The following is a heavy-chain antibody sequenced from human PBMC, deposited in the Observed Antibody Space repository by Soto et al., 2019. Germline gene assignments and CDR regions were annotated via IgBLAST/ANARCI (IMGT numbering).Heavy chain of an antibody. J-gene: IGHJ6*02. CDR2: AYYSEST. CDR3: ERVPWGGYDLVILTRVDFRYYYGMDV. D-gene: IGHD5-12*01. CDR1: GGSIRSSTYQ. V-gene: IGHV4-39*02. Sequence: PRETLSLTCTVSGGSIRSSTYQWGWIRQPPGRGLEWIGSAYYSESTYYNPSLKSRVAVSVDTSKNQFSLKVTSVTAADTAVYYCERVPWGGYDLVILTRVDFRYYYGMDVWGQGTTVTVS.